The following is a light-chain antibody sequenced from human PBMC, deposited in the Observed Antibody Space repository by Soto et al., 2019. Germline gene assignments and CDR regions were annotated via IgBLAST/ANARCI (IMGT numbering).Light chain of an antibody. V-gene: IGKV1-5*01. CDR2: GAS. CDR3: QQRSNWPT. CDR1: QSVGTW. J-gene: IGKJ5*01. Sequence: DIQMTQSPSTLSASVGGRVTITCRASQSVGTWVAWYQQKPGKAPKLLIYGASNLESGVPSRFSGSGYGTDFTLTISSLEPEDFAVYYCQQRSNWPTCGQGTRLEIK.